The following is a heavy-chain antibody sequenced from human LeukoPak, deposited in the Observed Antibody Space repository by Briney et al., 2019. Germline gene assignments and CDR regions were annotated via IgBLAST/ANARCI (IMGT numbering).Heavy chain of an antibody. CDR3: ARGGGFWSGYYSYFDY. J-gene: IGHJ4*02. CDR1: GFTVSSNY. D-gene: IGHD3-3*01. V-gene: IGHV3-53*01. CDR2: IYSGGST. Sequence: GRSLRLSCAASGFTVSSNYMSWVRQAPGKGLEWVSVIYSGGSTYYADSVKGRFTISRDNSKNTLYLQMNSLRAEDTAVYYCARGGGFWSGYYSYFDYWGQGTLVTVSS.